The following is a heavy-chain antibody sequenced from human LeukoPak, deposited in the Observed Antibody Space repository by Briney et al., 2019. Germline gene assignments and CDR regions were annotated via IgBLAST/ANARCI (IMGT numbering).Heavy chain of an antibody. J-gene: IGHJ3*02. Sequence: SQTLSLTCAISGDSVSSNSAAWNWIRQSPSRGLEWLGRTYYRSKWYNDYAVSVKSRITINPDTSKNQFSLQLNSVTPEDTAVYYCARDFVSVAAAGTQAFDIWGQGTMVTVSS. CDR3: ARDFVSVAAAGTQAFDI. CDR2: TYYRSKWYN. CDR1: GDSVSSNSAA. V-gene: IGHV6-1*01. D-gene: IGHD6-13*01.